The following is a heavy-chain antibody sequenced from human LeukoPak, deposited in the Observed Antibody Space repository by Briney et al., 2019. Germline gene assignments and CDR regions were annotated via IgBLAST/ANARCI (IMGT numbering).Heavy chain of an antibody. CDR3: ARGERYFDWLLDY. J-gene: IGHJ4*02. CDR2: INPNSGGT. Sequence: ASVKVSCKASGYTFTGYYMHWVRQAPGQGLEWMGWINPNSGGTNYAQKFQGWVTMTRDTSISTAYMELSRLRSDDTAVYYCARGERYFDWLLDYWGRGTLVTVSS. CDR1: GYTFTGYY. D-gene: IGHD3-9*01. V-gene: IGHV1-2*04.